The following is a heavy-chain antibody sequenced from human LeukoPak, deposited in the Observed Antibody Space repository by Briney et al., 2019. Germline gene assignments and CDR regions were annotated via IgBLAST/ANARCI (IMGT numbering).Heavy chain of an antibody. D-gene: IGHD2-21*02. V-gene: IGHV4-39*07. CDR2: IYYSGST. J-gene: IGHJ4*02. CDR1: GGSISSSSYY. Sequence: NSSETLSLTCTVSGGSISSSSYYWGWIRQPPGKGLEWIGSIYYSGSTYYNPSLKSRVTISLDTSKNQFSLKLSSVTAADTAVYYCARGGFAHWVTAVGFDYWGQGTLVTVSS. CDR3: ARGGFAHWVTAVGFDY.